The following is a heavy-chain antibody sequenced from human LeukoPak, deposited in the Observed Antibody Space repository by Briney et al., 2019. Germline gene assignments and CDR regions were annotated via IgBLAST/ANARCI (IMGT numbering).Heavy chain of an antibody. D-gene: IGHD5-24*01. J-gene: IGHJ4*02. CDR2: IYYSGST. Sequence: SETLSLTCTVSGGSISSSSYYWGWLRQPPGKGLEWIVSIYYSGSTYYNPSLKSRVTISVDKSKNQFSLKLSSVTAADTAVYYCARGGGQGGLQFVYWGQGTLVTVSS. V-gene: IGHV4-39*07. CDR3: ARGGGQGGLQFVY. CDR1: GGSISSSSYY.